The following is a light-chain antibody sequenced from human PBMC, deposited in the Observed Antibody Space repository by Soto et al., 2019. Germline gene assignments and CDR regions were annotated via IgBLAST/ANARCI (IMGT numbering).Light chain of an antibody. J-gene: IGKJ1*01. CDR1: QRISTAF. CDR3: QQYSHSRWT. Sequence: EIVLTQSPGTLSLSPGERATLSCRTTQRISTAFLAWYQQKPGQAPRLLIYGTSNRATGIPDRFSASGSGIDFPLTLSRLEPEDFAVYDCQQYSHSRWTFAQGTKVEI. V-gene: IGKV3-20*01. CDR2: GTS.